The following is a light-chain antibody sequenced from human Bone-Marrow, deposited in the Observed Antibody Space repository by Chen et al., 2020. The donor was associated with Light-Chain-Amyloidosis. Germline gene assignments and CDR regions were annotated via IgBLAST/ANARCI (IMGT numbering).Light chain of an antibody. Sequence: SYVLTQPSSVSVAPGQTATIACGGNNIGSTSVHWYQQPPGQAPLLVVYDDSDRPSGIPDRLSGSNSGNTATLTISRVEAGDEADSYCQVWDRSSDRPVFGGGTKLTVL. J-gene: IGLJ3*02. CDR3: QVWDRSSDRPV. V-gene: IGLV3-21*02. CDR2: DDS. CDR1: NIGSTS.